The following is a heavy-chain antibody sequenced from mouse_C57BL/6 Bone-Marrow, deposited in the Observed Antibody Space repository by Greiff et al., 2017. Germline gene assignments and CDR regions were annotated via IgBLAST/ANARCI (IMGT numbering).Heavy chain of an antibody. V-gene: IGHV8-8*01. CDR3: ARRETGTYSFDY. CDR2: LCWDDAN. D-gene: IGHD4-1*01. Sequence: QVTLKVSGPGILQPSQTLSLTCSFSGFSLSTFGMGVGWIRQPSGNGLDWLAHLCWDDANYYNPALKSRLTISKDTSNNQSFLKLANVDTADSATYYCARRETGTYSFDYWGQGTSVTVSS. CDR1: GFSLSTFGMG. J-gene: IGHJ2*02.